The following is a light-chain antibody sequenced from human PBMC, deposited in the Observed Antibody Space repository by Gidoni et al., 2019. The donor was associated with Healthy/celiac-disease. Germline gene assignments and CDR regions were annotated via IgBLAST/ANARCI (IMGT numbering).Light chain of an antibody. CDR1: SSNVGNNY. CDR3: GTWDSSLSAGQGV. Sequence: QSVLTQPPSVSAAPGQKVPISCSGSSSNVGNNYVSWYQQLPGTAPKLLIYDNNKRPSGIPDRFSGSKSGTSATLGITGLQTGDEADYYCGTWDSSLSAGQGVFGGGTKLTVL. V-gene: IGLV1-51*01. J-gene: IGLJ3*02. CDR2: DNN.